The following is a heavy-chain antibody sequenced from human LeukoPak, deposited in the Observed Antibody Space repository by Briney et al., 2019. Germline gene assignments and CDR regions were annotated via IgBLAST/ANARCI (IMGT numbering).Heavy chain of an antibody. CDR3: ARSVAARTYYFDY. Sequence: SVKVSCKASGGTFSSYAISWVRQAPGQGLEWTGGIIPIFGTANYAQKFQGRVTITADKSTSTAYMELSSLRSEDTAVYYRARSVAARTYYFDYWGQGTLVTVSS. V-gene: IGHV1-69*06. CDR1: GGTFSSYA. J-gene: IGHJ4*02. D-gene: IGHD1/OR15-1a*01. CDR2: IIPIFGTA.